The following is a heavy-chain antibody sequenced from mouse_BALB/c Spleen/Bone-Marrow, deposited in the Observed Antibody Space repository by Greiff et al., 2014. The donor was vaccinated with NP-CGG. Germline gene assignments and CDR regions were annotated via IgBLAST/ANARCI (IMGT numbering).Heavy chain of an antibody. J-gene: IGHJ2*01. CDR3: ASYVYGYYFDY. D-gene: IGHD2-2*01. V-gene: IGHV14-3*02. CDR2: IDPANGNT. CDR1: GFNVKDTY. Sequence: EVQLQQSGAELVKPGASVKLSCTASGFNVKDTYIHWVKQRPEQGLEWIGRIDPANGNTKYDPKFQGKATITAATSSNTAYLQLSSLTSEDTAVYYCASYVYGYYFDYWGQGTTLTVSS.